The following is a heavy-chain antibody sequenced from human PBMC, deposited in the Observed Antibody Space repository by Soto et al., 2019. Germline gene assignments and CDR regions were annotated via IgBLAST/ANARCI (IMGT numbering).Heavy chain of an antibody. Sequence: QVQLVQSGAEVKKPGSSVKVSCKASGGTFSSYTISWVRQATGQGLEWMGRIIPILGIRNYAQKFQGRVTITEDKSTSTAYMELSSLRSEDTAVYYCARDPTTPGPNFDCWGQGTLVTVSS. CDR2: IIPILGIR. CDR1: GGTFSSYT. CDR3: ARDPTTPGPNFDC. J-gene: IGHJ4*02. D-gene: IGHD1-26*01. V-gene: IGHV1-69*08.